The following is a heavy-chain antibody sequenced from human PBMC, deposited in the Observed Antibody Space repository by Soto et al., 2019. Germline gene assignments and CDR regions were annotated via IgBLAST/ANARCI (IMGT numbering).Heavy chain of an antibody. J-gene: IGHJ4*02. V-gene: IGHV3-30*03. CDR3: AAGPGTYYYDSSGYSDY. CDR2: ISYDGSNK. CDR1: GFTFSSYG. D-gene: IGHD3-22*01. Sequence: GGSLRLSCAASGFTFSSYGMHWVRQAPGKGLEWVAVISYDGSNKYYADSVKGRFTISRDNSKNTLYLQMNSLRAEDTAVYYCAAGPGTYYYDSSGYSDYWGQGTLVTVSS.